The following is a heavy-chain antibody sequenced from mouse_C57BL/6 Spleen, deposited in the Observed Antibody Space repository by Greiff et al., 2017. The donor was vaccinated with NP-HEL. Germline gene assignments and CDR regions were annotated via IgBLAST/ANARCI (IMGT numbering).Heavy chain of an antibody. J-gene: IGHJ1*03. CDR3: ARWPVYGSSYWYFDV. V-gene: IGHV14-3*01. Sequence: VQLQQSVAELVRPGASVKLSCTASGFNIKNTYMHWVKQRPEQGLEWIGRIDPANGNTKYAPKFQGKATITADTSSNTAYLQLSSLTAEDTAIYYCARWPVYGSSYWYFDVWGTGTTVTVSS. CDR1: GFNIKNTY. D-gene: IGHD1-1*01. CDR2: IDPANGNT.